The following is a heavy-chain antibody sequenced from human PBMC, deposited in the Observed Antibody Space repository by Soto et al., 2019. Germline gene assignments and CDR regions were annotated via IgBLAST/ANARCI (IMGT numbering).Heavy chain of an antibody. CDR2: ILNDASGH. CDR1: GFTFSRHG. V-gene: IGHV3-33*01. J-gene: IGHJ4*02. Sequence: QVQLVESGGGVVQPGTSLRLSCAASGFTFSRHGMHWVRQTPGKGLEWLAVILNDASGHWYADSVKGRFTISRDNFENTLYLQMNGLRLEDTAMCYCARYDDYPDNGFDYWGQGTLVTVSS. D-gene: IGHD4-17*01. CDR3: ARYDDYPDNGFDY.